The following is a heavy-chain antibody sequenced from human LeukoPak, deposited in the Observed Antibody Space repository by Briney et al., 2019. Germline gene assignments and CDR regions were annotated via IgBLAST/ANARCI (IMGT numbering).Heavy chain of an antibody. CDR2: IKQDGSEI. CDR1: GFTFSTYW. J-gene: IGHJ4*02. CDR3: ASLIWGSGFDY. V-gene: IGHV3-7*03. D-gene: IGHD7-27*01. Sequence: GGPLRLSCAASGFTFSTYWMSWVRQAPGKGLERVANIKQDGSEIYYVDSVKGRFTISRDNAKNSLYLQMNSLRVEDTAVYYCASLIWGSGFDYWGQGALVTVSS.